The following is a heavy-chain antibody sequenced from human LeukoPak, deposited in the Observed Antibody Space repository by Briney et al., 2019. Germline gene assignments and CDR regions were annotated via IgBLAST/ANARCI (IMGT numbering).Heavy chain of an antibody. Sequence: GASVKVSCKASGYTFTSYGISWVRQAPGQGLEWMGWISAYNGNTNYAQKLQGRVTMTTDTSTSTAYMELRSLRSDDTAVYYCARGDTAMVTRSHYYYYYYMDVWGKGTTVTVSS. CDR1: GYTFTSYG. J-gene: IGHJ6*03. V-gene: IGHV1-18*01. D-gene: IGHD5-18*01. CDR2: ISAYNGNT. CDR3: ARGDTAMVTRSHYYYYYYMDV.